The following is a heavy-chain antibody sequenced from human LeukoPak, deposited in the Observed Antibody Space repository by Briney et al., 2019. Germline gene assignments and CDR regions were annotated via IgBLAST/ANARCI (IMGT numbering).Heavy chain of an antibody. J-gene: IGHJ4*02. Sequence: ASVKVSCKASGGTFSSYAISWVRQAPGQGLEWMGGIIPIFGTANYAQKFQGRVTITTDESTSTAYMELSSLRSEDTAVYYCAREGYYDSSGYFDYWGQGTLVTVSS. V-gene: IGHV1-69*05. CDR3: AREGYYDSSGYFDY. CDR2: IIPIFGTA. CDR1: GGTFSSYA. D-gene: IGHD3-22*01.